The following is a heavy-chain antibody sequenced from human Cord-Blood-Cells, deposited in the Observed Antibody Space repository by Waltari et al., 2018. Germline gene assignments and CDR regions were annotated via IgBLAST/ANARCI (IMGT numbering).Heavy chain of an antibody. CDR3: ARGPGGGSYYGWFDP. CDR1: YD. J-gene: IGHJ5*02. D-gene: IGHD1-26*01. CDR2: RNPNSGNT. Sequence: YDINWVRQATGQGLEWMGWRNPNSGNTGYAQKFQGRVTITRNTSISTAYMELSSLRSEDTAVYYCARGPGGGSYYGWFDPWGQGTLVTVSS. V-gene: IGHV1-8*03.